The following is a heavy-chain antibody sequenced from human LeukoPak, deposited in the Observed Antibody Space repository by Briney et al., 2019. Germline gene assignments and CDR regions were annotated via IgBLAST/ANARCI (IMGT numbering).Heavy chain of an antibody. D-gene: IGHD3-22*01. CDR2: IYTSGST. CDR3: ARDGPVPDSSGYYGY. J-gene: IGHJ4*02. V-gene: IGHV4-61*02. CDR1: GGSISSGSYY. Sequence: SETLSLTCTVSGGSISSGSYYWSWIRQPAGKGLEGIGRIYTSGSTNYNPSLKSRVTISVDTSKNQFSLKLSSVTAADTAVYYCARDGPVPDSSGYYGYWGQGTLVTVSS.